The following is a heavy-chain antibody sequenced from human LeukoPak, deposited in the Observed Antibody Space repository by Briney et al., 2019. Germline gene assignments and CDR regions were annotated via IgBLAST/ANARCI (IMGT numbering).Heavy chain of an antibody. CDR1: KFNFA. J-gene: IGHJ4*02. V-gene: IGHV3-23*02. CDR3: AKGHFASSSFFDY. D-gene: IGHD6-6*01. Sequence: PGGSLRLSCVASKFNFAMSWVRQTAGKGLEWVSAISGSGDSTFYRDSVKGRFTISRDNSKNTLYLQMNSLRVEDTALYYCAKGHFASSSFFDYWGPGTLATVSS. CDR2: ISGSGDST.